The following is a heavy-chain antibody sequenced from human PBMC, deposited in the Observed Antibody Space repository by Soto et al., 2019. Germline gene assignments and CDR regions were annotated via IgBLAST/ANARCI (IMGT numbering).Heavy chain of an antibody. CDR2: MNPNSGNT. J-gene: IGHJ5*01. CDR3: VISAGYNFNGVDS. CDR1: GYTFATYD. D-gene: IGHD1-20*01. V-gene: IGHV1-8*01. Sequence: QVQLVQSGSEVKTPGASVKVSCKASGYTFATYDINSLRQAPGQGLEWMGWMNPNSGNTGYAQKVQGRLTMTRDTALTGPHTEPSRLRHEDRVMNCWVISAGYNFNGVDSWGQGTVVTV.